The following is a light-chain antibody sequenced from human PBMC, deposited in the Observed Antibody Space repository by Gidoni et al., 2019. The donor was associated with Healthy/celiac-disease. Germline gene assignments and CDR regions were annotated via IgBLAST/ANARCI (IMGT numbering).Light chain of an antibody. CDR3: QSYDSSRSV. Sequence: QSVLTQPPSASGAPGQRVTTACTGSSSNIGAGYDVPGYQQLPGTAPKLLIYGNSKRPSGVTDRFSGSKSGTSASLASTGLQAEDEADYYCQSYDSSRSVFGGGTKLTVL. V-gene: IGLV1-40*01. CDR1: SSNIGAGYD. CDR2: GNS. J-gene: IGLJ3*02.